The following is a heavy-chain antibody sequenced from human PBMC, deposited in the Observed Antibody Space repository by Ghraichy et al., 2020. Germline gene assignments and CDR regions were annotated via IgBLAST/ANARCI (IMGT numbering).Heavy chain of an antibody. V-gene: IGHV4-39*07. D-gene: IGHD6-19*01. CDR3: ARRYSSGWHDAEYFQH. Sequence: SETLSLTCTVSGGSISSSSYYWGWIRQPPGKGLEWIGSIYYSGSTYYNPSLKSRVTISVDTSKNQFSLKLSSVTAADTAVYYCARRYSSGWHDAEYFQHWGQGTLVTVSS. CDR1: GGSISSSSYY. CDR2: IYYSGST. J-gene: IGHJ1*01.